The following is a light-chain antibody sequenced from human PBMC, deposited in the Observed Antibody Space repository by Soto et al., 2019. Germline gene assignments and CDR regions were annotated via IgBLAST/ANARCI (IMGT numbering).Light chain of an antibody. V-gene: IGLV2-14*01. CDR2: DVN. CDR3: SSFTTTNTLVL. J-gene: IGLJ2*01. CDR1: ITDVGNYDY. Sequence: QSALTQPASVSGSPGQSITISCTGTITDVGNYDYVSWYQQHPGKAPKLMIYDVNSRPSGVSDRFSGSKSGNTASLTISGLQAEDEADYYCSSFTTTNTLVLFGGGTQLTVL.